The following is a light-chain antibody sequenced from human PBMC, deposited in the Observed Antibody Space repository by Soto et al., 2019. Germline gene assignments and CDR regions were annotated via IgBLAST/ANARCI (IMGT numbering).Light chain of an antibody. CDR2: GNS. CDR3: QSYDSSLSGWV. Sequence: QSVLTQPPSVSGSPGQRVTITCTGSSSNIGAGYDVHWYQQLPGTAPKLLIYGNSNRPSGVPDRFSGSKSGTSASLAITGFRAEDEDDYYCQSYDSSLSGWVFGGGTKLTVL. V-gene: IGLV1-40*01. CDR1: SSNIGAGYD. J-gene: IGLJ3*02.